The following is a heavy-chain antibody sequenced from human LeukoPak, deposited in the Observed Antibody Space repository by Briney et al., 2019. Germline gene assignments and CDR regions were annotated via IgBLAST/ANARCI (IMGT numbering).Heavy chain of an antibody. CDR1: GFTFSRNA. CDR2: AAYDGTFQ. CDR3: ARRWRGI. V-gene: IGHV3-30-3*01. D-gene: IGHD4-23*01. Sequence: GGSLRLSCAAAGFTFSRNAMHWVRQAPGNGLEWVAVAAYDGTFQYYADSVKGRFTISRDNAKNSLYLQMNSLRAEDTAVYYCARRWRGIWGQGTMVTVSS. J-gene: IGHJ3*02.